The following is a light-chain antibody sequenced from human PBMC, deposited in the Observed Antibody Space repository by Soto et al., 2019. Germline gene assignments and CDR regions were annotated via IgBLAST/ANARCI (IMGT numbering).Light chain of an antibody. CDR2: GAS. J-gene: IGKJ1*01. Sequence: EIVMTQSPATLSVSPGERATLSCRASQSGSSNLAWYQQKPGQAPRLLSYGASTSASGIPARFSGSGSGTEFTLTISSLQSEDFAVYYCQQYNNWPLWTFGQGTKVEIK. V-gene: IGKV3-15*01. CDR1: QSGSSN. CDR3: QQYNNWPLWT.